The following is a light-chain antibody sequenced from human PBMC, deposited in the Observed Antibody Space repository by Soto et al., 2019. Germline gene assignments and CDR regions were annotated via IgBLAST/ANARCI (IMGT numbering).Light chain of an antibody. CDR2: GAS. J-gene: IGKJ5*01. CDR3: QQYGSSPT. CDR1: QSVSSSY. Sequence: EIVFTQSPRTLALSPGERATLSCRASQSVSSSYLAWYQQKPGQAPRLLIYGASSRATGIPDRFSGSGSGTDFTLTISRLEPEDSAVYYCQQYGSSPTFGQGTRLEI. V-gene: IGKV3-20*01.